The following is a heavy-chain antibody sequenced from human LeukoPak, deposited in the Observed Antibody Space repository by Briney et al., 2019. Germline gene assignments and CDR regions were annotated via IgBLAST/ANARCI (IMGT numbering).Heavy chain of an antibody. CDR1: GYSFNTNW. CDR2: IYPGDSDT. CDR3: AVYDFWSGSAFGYMDV. Sequence: GESLKISCTGSGYSFNTNWIGWVRQMPGKGLEWMGIIYPGDSDTRYSTSSQGQVTISADKAISTAYLQWNSLKASDTAMYYCAVYDFWSGSAFGYMDVWGKGTTVTVSS. J-gene: IGHJ6*03. V-gene: IGHV5-51*01. D-gene: IGHD3-3*01.